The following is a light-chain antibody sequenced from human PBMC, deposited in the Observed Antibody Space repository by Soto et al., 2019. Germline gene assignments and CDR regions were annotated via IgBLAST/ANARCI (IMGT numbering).Light chain of an antibody. Sequence: EIVMTQSPATLSVSPGERATLSCRASQSVSSNLAWYQQKPGQAPRLLIYGASTRATGIPARFSGSGSGTECTLTISSLQSEDFAVYYCQQYNNWPNTFGQGTKVEIK. CDR2: GAS. CDR1: QSVSSN. J-gene: IGKJ2*01. V-gene: IGKV3-15*01. CDR3: QQYNNWPNT.